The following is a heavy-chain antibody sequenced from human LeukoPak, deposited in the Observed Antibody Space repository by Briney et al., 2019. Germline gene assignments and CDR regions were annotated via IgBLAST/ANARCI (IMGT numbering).Heavy chain of an antibody. CDR2: ISGSGGST. J-gene: IGHJ4*02. CDR1: GFTFSSYA. D-gene: IGHD6-13*01. Sequence: GGSLRLSCAASGFTFSSYAMSWVRQAPGKGLEWVSAISGSGGSTYYADSVKGRFTISRDNSKNTLYLEMNSLRAEDTAAYYCAKETYSSSWYPPYYFDYWGQGTLVTVSS. V-gene: IGHV3-23*01. CDR3: AKETYSSSWYPPYYFDY.